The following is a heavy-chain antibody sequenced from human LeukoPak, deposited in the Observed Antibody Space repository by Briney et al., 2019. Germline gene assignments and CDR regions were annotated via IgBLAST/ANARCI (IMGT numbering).Heavy chain of an antibody. D-gene: IGHD2-2*02. J-gene: IGHJ4*02. CDR3: ATVTRDCSRASCYNY. CDR2: MNPNSGHT. Sequence: ASVKVSCKASGSTFTSYDINWGRQATGQRLEWMGWMNPNSGHTGYAQKFQGRITMTRNTPISTAYMELSSLGSEDTAVYYCATVTRDCSRASCYNYWGQGTLVTVSS. V-gene: IGHV1-8*01. CDR1: GSTFTSYD.